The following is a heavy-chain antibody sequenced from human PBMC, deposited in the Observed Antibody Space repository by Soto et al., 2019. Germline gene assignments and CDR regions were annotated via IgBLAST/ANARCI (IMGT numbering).Heavy chain of an antibody. Sequence: GGSMRLSCAASGFSVSSNYMSWVRQAPGKGLEWVSVFYTDGSRYYADSVKGRCTMSRDTSKNTLNLQMNSLRAEDTAVYYCTREDYYGSKMHGRDVWGQGTTGTV. D-gene: IGHD3-22*01. V-gene: IGHV3-53*01. CDR2: FYTDGSR. J-gene: IGHJ6*02. CDR3: TREDYYGSKMHGRDV. CDR1: GFSVSSNY.